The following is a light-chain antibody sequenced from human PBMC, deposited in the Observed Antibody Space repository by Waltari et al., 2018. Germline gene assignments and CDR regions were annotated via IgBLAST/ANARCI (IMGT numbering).Light chain of an antibody. CDR1: QSVLYSSNNKNY. V-gene: IGKV4-1*01. CDR2: WAS. Sequence: DIVMTQSPDSLAVSLGEWATINCKSSQSVLYSSNNKNYLAWYQQRPGQPPKLLIYWASTRESGVPDRFSGSGSGTDFTLIISSLQAEDVAVYYCQQYYSDPWTFGQGTKVEIK. J-gene: IGKJ1*01. CDR3: QQYYSDPWT.